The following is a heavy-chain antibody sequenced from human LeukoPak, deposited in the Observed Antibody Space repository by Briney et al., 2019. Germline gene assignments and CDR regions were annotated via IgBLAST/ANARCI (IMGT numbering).Heavy chain of an antibody. Sequence: SETLSLTCTVPGGSISSYYWSWIRQPPGKGLEWIGYIYYSGSTNYNPSLKSRVTISVDTSKNQFSLKLSSVTAADTAVYYCARRSLAYCGGDCYSGGSSFDYWGQGTLVTVSS. CDR3: ARRSLAYCGGDCYSGGSSFDY. J-gene: IGHJ4*02. D-gene: IGHD2-21*02. CDR1: GGSISSYY. V-gene: IGHV4-59*08. CDR2: IYYSGST.